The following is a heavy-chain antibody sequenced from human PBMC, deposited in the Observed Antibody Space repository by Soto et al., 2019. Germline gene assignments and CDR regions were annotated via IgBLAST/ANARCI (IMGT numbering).Heavy chain of an antibody. Sequence: EEQLVESGGGLVQPGGSLRLSCAASGFSFRDYWMTWVRQAPGKGLDWVANIKQDGSEKYYLDSLKGRFTISRDNAKNSVYRLMNSLRAEDTAVYYCARGKDGRRAGTYYFDMDVWGKGTTVTVSS. J-gene: IGHJ6*03. CDR1: GFSFRDYW. V-gene: IGHV3-7*01. CDR3: ARGKDGRRAGTYYFDMDV. CDR2: IKQDGSEK. D-gene: IGHD1-1*01.